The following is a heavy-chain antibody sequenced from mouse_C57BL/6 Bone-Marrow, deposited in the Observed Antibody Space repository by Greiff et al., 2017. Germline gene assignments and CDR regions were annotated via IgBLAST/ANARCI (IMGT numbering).Heavy chain of an antibody. CDR2: IYPRSGNT. CDR3: ARRRRGGPLFDY. J-gene: IGHJ2*01. V-gene: IGHV1-81*01. CDR1: GYTFTSYG. Sequence: VQLQESGAELARPGASVKLSCKASGYTFTSYGISWVKQRTGQGLEWIGEIYPRSGNTYYNEKFKGKATLTADKSSSTAYMEHRSLTSEDSAVYFCARRRRGGPLFDYWGQGTTLTVSS.